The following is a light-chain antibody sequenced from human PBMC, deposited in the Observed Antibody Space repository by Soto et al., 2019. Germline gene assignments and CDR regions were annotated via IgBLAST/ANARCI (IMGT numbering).Light chain of an antibody. CDR2: GAS. J-gene: IGKJ4*01. CDR3: QQYGSSPPLT. V-gene: IGKV3-20*01. Sequence: EIVLTQSPGTLSLSPGARATLSCRASQSVSSSYLAWYQQKPGQAPRLLIYGASSRATGIPDRFSGSGSGTDFTLTISRLEPEDFAVYYGQQYGSSPPLTFGGGTKVDNK. CDR1: QSVSSSY.